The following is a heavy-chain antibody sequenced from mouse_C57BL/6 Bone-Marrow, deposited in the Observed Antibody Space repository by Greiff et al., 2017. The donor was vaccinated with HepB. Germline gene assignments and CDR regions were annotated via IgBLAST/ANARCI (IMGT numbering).Heavy chain of an antibody. CDR2: IDPSDSYT. CDR3: ARGGIYYGSFDY. V-gene: IGHV1-69*01. J-gene: IGHJ2*01. CDR1: GYTFTSYW. Sequence: QVQLQQPGAELVMPGASVKLSCTASGYTFTSYWMHWVKQRPGQGLEWIGEIDPSDSYTNYNQKFKGKSTLTVDKSSSTAYMQLSSLTSEDSAVYYCARGGIYYGSFDYWGQGTTLTVSS. D-gene: IGHD1-1*01.